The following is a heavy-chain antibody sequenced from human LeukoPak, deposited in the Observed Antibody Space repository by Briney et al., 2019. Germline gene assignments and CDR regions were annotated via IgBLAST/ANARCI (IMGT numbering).Heavy chain of an antibody. Sequence: ASVKVSCKASGYTFTGYYMHWVRQAPGQGLEWMGWINPNSGGTNYAQKFRGRVTMTRDTSISTAYMELSRLRSDDTAVYYCASGENYDSSGYYFDYWGQGTLVTVSS. CDR3: ASGENYDSSGYYFDY. J-gene: IGHJ4*02. D-gene: IGHD3-22*01. CDR1: GYTFTGYY. V-gene: IGHV1-2*02. CDR2: INPNSGGT.